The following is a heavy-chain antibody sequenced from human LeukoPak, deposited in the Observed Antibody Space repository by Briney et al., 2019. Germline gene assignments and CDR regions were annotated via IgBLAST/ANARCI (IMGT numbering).Heavy chain of an antibody. CDR3: ARGRDGYRA. J-gene: IGHJ4*02. D-gene: IGHD5-24*01. Sequence: PSETLSLTCTVSGGSISSYYWSWIRQPPGKGLEWIGYIYYSGSTNYNPSLKSRVTISVDTSKNQFSLKLSSVTAAHTAVYYCARGRDGYRAWGQGTPVTVSS. CDR1: GGSISSYY. CDR2: IYYSGST. V-gene: IGHV4-59*01.